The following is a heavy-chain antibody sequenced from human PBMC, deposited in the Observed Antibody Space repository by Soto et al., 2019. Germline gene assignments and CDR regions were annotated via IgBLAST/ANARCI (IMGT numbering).Heavy chain of an antibody. J-gene: IGHJ3*02. CDR1: GLTVRGKKY. CDR3: ASWLEREHAYDI. D-gene: IGHD1-1*01. Sequence: GGSLRLSCAALGLTVRGKKYITWVRQAPGKGLEWVSALYDVDGTYYADSAKGRFTISRDNSNNIIYLQMNSLGPDDTAVYYCASWLEREHAYDIWGLG. V-gene: IGHV3-53*01. CDR2: LYDVDGT.